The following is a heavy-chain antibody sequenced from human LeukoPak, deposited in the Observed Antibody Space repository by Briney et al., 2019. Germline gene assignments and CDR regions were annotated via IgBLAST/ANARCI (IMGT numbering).Heavy chain of an antibody. CDR3: ARDNYDSSGYYYDY. CDR2: IWYDGSNK. V-gene: IGHV3-33*01. Sequence: PGGSLRLSCAASGFTFSSYGMHWVRQAPGEGLEWVAVIWYDGSNKYYADSVKGRFTISRDNSKNTLYLQMNSLRAEDTAVYYCARDNYDSSGYYYDYWGQGTLVTVSS. CDR1: GFTFSSYG. D-gene: IGHD3-22*01. J-gene: IGHJ4*02.